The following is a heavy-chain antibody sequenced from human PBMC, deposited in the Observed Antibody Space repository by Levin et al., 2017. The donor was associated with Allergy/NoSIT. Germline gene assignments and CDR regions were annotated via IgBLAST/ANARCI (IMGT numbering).Heavy chain of an antibody. CDR2: ISGSGGST. CDR1: GFTFSSYA. V-gene: IGHV3-23*01. Sequence: GESLKISCAASGFTFSSYAMSWVRQAPGKGLEWVSAISGSGGSTYYADSVKGRFTISRDNSKNTLYLQMNSLRAEDTAVYYCAKINYEGGMDVWGQGTTVTVSS. CDR3: AKINYEGGMDV. D-gene: IGHD4-11*01. J-gene: IGHJ6*02.